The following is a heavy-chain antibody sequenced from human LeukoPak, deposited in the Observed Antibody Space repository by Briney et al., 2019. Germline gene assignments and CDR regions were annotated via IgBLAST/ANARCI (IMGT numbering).Heavy chain of an antibody. D-gene: IGHD2-15*01. CDR3: AKSRSEVVVAAANY. CDR1: GFTFSSYA. Sequence: GGSLRLSCAASGFTFSSYAMNWVRQAPGKGLEWVSAITGSGGTTYYADSVRGRFTISRDNSKNTLYLQMNSLRAEDTAIYYCAKSRSEVVVAAANYWGQGALITVSS. J-gene: IGHJ4*02. CDR2: ITGSGGTT. V-gene: IGHV3-23*01.